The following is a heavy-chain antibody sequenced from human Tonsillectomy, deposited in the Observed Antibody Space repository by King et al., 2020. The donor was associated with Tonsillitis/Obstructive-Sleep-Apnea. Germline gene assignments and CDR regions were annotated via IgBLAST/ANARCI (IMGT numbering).Heavy chain of an antibody. J-gene: IGHJ4*02. D-gene: IGHD2-2*01. CDR3: AKVLGVDPSTPYYFAS. CDR2: ISASGVST. V-gene: IGHV3-23*04. CDR1: GFTFSNYA. Sequence: VQLVESGGSLVQPGGSLRLSCAASGFTFSNYAMTWVRQAPGKGLEWVSSISASGVSTYYADSVKGRFTISRDNSKNTLSLQMNSLRAEDTAFYYCAKVLGVDPSTPYYFASWGQGTLVTVSS.